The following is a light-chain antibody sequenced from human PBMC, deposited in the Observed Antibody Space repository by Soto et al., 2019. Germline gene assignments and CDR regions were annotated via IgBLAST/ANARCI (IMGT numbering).Light chain of an antibody. Sequence: QSVLTQPPSVSGAPGQRVTISCTGSSSNIGAGYDVHWYQRRPETATKLLIFGTINRPSGVPDRFSGSKSGTSASLAITGPQAEDEGDYYCQCYDSTLSARYVFGSGTKLTVL. J-gene: IGLJ1*01. CDR2: GTI. CDR1: SSNIGAGYD. CDR3: QCYDSTLSARYV. V-gene: IGLV1-40*01.